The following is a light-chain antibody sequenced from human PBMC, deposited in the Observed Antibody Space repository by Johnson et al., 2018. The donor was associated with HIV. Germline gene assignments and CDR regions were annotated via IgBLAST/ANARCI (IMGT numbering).Light chain of an antibody. J-gene: IGLJ1*01. V-gene: IGLV1-51*01. CDR2: DNN. CDR3: GTWDSSLSAYV. Sequence: QLVLTQPPSVSAAPGQKVTISCSGSSSNIGNNYVSWYQQLPGTATKLLIYDNNKRPSGIPDRFSGSKSGTSATLGITGLQTGDEADYYCGTWDSSLSAYVFGTGTKDTVL. CDR1: SSNIGNNY.